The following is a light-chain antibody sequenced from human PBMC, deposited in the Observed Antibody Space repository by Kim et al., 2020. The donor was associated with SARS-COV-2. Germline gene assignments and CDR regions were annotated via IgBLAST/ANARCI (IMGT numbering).Light chain of an antibody. CDR1: RRVGFSQ. V-gene: IGKV3-20*01. J-gene: IGKJ5*01. Sequence: SPGDRATLFCRASRRVGFSQLAWYQQKPGQTPRLLINDASNRATGIPDRFSGSGSGTDFTLTINGVEPEDSAVYFCQQYESPPNTFGQGTRLEIK. CDR3: QQYESPPNT. CDR2: DAS.